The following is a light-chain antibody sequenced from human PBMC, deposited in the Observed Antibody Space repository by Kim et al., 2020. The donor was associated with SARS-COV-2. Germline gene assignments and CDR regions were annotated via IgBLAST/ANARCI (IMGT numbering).Light chain of an antibody. CDR1: QSVTSY. CDR3: QQYGGTPRT. CDR2: AAS. J-gene: IGKJ1*01. Sequence: EIVLTQSPGTLSLSPGETATLSRRASQSVTSYLAWYQQRPGQAPRLIIYAASTRATGIPDRFSGSGSGADFTLTISRLEPEDFAVYYCQQYGGTPRTFGQGTKVDIK. V-gene: IGKV3-20*01.